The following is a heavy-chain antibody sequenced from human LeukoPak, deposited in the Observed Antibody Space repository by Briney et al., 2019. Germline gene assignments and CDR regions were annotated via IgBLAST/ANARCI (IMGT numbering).Heavy chain of an antibody. CDR2: IKQDGSEK. CDR3: GRDRASSSWTHVRLGAPAFDF. Sequence: PGGSLRLSCAASGFTFNNYWMTWVRQAPGKGLEWVANIKQDGSEKYYVDSVKGRFTISRDNAKNSLYLQMNSLRVEDTAVYYCGRDRASSSWTHVRLGAPAFDFWGQGTLVTVSS. V-gene: IGHV3-7*01. D-gene: IGHD6-13*01. J-gene: IGHJ5*01. CDR1: GFTFNNYW.